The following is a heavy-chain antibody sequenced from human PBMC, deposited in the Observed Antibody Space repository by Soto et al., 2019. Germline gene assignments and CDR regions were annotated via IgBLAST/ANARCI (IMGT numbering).Heavy chain of an antibody. D-gene: IGHD3-22*01. CDR1: GFTFSSYA. J-gene: IGHJ6*02. CDR2: ISGSGCST. Sequence: PGGSLRLSCAASGFTFSSYAMSWVRQAPGKGLEWVSAISGSGCSTYYADSVKGRFTISRDNSKNTLYLQMNSLRAEDTAVYYCAKRRYYDSSGYYLYYGMDVWGQGTTVTVSS. CDR3: AKRRYYDSSGYYLYYGMDV. V-gene: IGHV3-23*01.